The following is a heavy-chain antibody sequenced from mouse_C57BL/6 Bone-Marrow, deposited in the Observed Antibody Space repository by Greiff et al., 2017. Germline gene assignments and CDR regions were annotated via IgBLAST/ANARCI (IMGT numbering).Heavy chain of an antibody. CDR2: MHPNGGSP. D-gene: IGHD2-4*01. J-gene: IGHJ4*01. CDR3: ARSYDYDDYTVDY. V-gene: IGHV1-64*01. Sequence: QVQLKQSGAELVKPGASVKLSCKASGYTFTNYWMHWVKQRPGQGLEWIGMMHPNGGSPDYNEKFKSEATLSVDKSSRTAYMELSSLTSEDSAVYYCARSYDYDDYTVDYWGQGTSVTVSS. CDR1: GYTFTNYW.